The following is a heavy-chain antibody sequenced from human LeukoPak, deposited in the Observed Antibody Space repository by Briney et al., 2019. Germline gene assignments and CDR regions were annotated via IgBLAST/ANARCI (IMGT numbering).Heavy chain of an antibody. J-gene: IGHJ5*02. V-gene: IGHV3-21*01. CDR1: GGSITSSSYY. CDR3: ARDWSDSSTFVADP. Sequence: TSETLSLTCTVSGGSITSSSYYWGWIRQPPGKGLEWVSSISRRSLYIFYADSVKGRFTISRDNAKKSLYLEMNSLRAEDTAVYYCARDWSDSSTFVADPWGRGTLVTVSS. CDR2: ISRRSLYI. D-gene: IGHD3-22*01.